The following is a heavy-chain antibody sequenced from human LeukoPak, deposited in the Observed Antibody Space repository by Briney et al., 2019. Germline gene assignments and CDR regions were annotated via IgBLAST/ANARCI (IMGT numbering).Heavy chain of an antibody. Sequence: PSETLSLTCAVYGGSFSVYYWSWIRQPPGKGLEWIGEINHSGSTNYNPSLKSRVTISVDTSKNQFSLKLSSVTAADTAVYYCARGPVGVKNWFDPWGQGTLVTVSS. J-gene: IGHJ5*02. V-gene: IGHV4-34*01. D-gene: IGHD3-10*01. CDR2: INHSGST. CDR1: GGSFSVYY. CDR3: ARGPVGVKNWFDP.